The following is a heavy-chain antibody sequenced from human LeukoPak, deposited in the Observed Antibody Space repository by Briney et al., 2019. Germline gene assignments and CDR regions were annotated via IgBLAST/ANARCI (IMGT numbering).Heavy chain of an antibody. J-gene: IGHJ4*02. V-gene: IGHV3-30*18. CDR1: TFTFSHYG. CDR2: ISSDGSIK. Sequence: GGSLRLSCTASTFTFSHYGMQWVRQAPGKGLGWVAVISSDGSIKVYADSVKGRFTLSRDNSINTVDLQMNSLRAEDTAVYYCVKEYHSRGFGAYFDYWGQGTLVTVSS. D-gene: IGHD3-3*01. CDR3: VKEYHSRGFGAYFDY.